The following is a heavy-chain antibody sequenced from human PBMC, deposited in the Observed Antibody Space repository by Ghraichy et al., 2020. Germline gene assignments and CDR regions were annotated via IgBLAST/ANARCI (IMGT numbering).Heavy chain of an antibody. CDR1: GFTFSSYA. CDR3: AKDPRQIRYFDWFFDY. V-gene: IGHV3-23*01. Sequence: ETLSLTCAASGFTFSSYAMSWVRQAPGKGLEWVSAISGSGGGTYYADSVKGRFTISRDNSKNTLYLQMNSLRAEDTAVYYCAKDPRQIRYFDWFFDYWGQGTLVTVSS. D-gene: IGHD3-9*01. J-gene: IGHJ4*02. CDR2: ISGSGGGT.